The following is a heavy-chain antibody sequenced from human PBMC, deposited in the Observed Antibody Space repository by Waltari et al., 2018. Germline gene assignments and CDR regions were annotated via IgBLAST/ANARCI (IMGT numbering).Heavy chain of an antibody. Sequence: QLQLQESGPGLVKPSETLSLTCTVSGGSISSSSYYWGWIRQPPGKGLEWIGSIYYSGSTYYTPSLKSRVTISVDTAKNQFSLKLSSVTAADTAVYYCARDADYYWYFDLWGRGTLVTVSS. V-gene: IGHV4-39*07. D-gene: IGHD4-17*01. J-gene: IGHJ2*01. CDR2: IYYSGST. CDR3: ARDADYYWYFDL. CDR1: GGSISSSSYY.